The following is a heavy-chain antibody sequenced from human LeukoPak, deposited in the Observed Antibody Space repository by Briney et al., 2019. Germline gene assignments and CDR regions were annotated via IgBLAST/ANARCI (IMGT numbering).Heavy chain of an antibody. V-gene: IGHV1-2*02. D-gene: IGHD5-18*01. Sequence: GASVKVSCKASGYTFTGYYMLWVRQAPGQELEWMGWINPNSGGTNYAQKFQGRGTMTRDTSISTAYMELSRLRSDDTAVYYCARDNSGVDTAMVTNYYYYGMDVWGQGTTVTVSS. CDR2: INPNSGGT. J-gene: IGHJ6*02. CDR3: ARDNSGVDTAMVTNYYYYGMDV. CDR1: GYTFTGYY.